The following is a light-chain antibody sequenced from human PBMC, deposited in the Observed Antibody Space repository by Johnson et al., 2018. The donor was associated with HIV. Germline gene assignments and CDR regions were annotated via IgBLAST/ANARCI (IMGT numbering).Light chain of an antibody. CDR2: EDN. Sequence: QSVLTQPPSVSAAPGQTVNISCSGNVSNIESYFVSWYQQLPGAAPTLLIYEDNKRPSGIPDRFSGSKSGATATLGITGLQSGDEADYYCGILAASLSPLYVFGTGTTITVL. V-gene: IGLV1-51*02. CDR3: GILAASLSPLYV. J-gene: IGLJ1*01. CDR1: VSNIESYF.